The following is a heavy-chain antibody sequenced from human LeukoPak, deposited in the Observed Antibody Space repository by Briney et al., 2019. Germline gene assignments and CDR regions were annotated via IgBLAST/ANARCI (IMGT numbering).Heavy chain of an antibody. CDR1: GGSISSGGYS. CDR3: ARGTRSTTFWSGYYSPLKDRNWFDP. Sequence: SETLSLTCAVSGGSISSGGYSWSWIRQPPRKGLEWIGYIYHSGSTYYNPSLKSRVTISVDRSKNQFSLKLSSVTAADTAVYYCARGTRSTTFWSGYYSPLKDRNWFDPWGQGTLVTVSS. CDR2: IYHSGST. V-gene: IGHV4-30-2*01. D-gene: IGHD3-3*01. J-gene: IGHJ5*02.